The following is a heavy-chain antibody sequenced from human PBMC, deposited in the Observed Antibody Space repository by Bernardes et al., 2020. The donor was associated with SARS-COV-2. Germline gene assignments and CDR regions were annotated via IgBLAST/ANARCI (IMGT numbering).Heavy chain of an antibody. CDR3: AKGSVGVEQLHAFDI. J-gene: IGHJ3*02. D-gene: IGHD3-3*01. Sequence: GGSLRLSCVASGISFSNYAMSWVRQAPGKGLEWVSFITGNGAFTYYADSLKGRFTISRDNSKNTLYLQMNSLRAEDTAIYYCAKGSVGVEQLHAFDIWGQGTMVTVSS. V-gene: IGHV3-23*01. CDR2: ITGNGAFT. CDR1: GISFSNYA.